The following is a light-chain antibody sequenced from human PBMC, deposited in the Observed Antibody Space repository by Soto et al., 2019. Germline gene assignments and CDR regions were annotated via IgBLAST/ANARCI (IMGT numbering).Light chain of an antibody. CDR2: GAS. CDR1: QRVSSN. J-gene: IGKJ1*01. CDR3: QQYNNWPPWT. V-gene: IGKV3-15*01. Sequence: EIAVTQSPATLSVSPGESAPLSCRASQRVSSNSAWYQQKPAHAPRRLIYGASTRATGIPARFSGSGSWTEFTLTISSLQSEDFAVYYCQQYNNWPPWTFGQGTKVQIK.